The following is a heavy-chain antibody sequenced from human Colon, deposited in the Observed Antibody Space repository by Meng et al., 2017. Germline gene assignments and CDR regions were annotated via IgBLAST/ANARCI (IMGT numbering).Heavy chain of an antibody. D-gene: IGHD1-1*01. CDR2: VYHRGDT. Sequence: VQLQELGQGLVNPSGTLPLTCPSLVNSISSVIWGSWVGQPPGKGLEWIGEVYHRGDTNYNPSLKSRVVISVDRSKNQFSLNLSSVTAADTAVYYCGRDQGRQLINHWGQGTLVTVSS. CDR1: VNSISSVIW. CDR3: GRDQGRQLINH. V-gene: IGHV4-4*02. J-gene: IGHJ4*02.